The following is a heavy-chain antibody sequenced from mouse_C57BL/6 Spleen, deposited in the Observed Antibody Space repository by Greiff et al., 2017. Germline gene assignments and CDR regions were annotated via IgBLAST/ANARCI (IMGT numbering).Heavy chain of an antibody. CDR2: ISYSGST. V-gene: IGHV3-1*01. J-gene: IGHJ3*01. D-gene: IGHD3-3*01. CDR1: GYSITSGYD. Sequence: EVQLQESGPGMVKPSQSLSLTCTVTGYSITSGYDWHWIRHFPGNKLEWMGYISYSGSTNYNPSLKSRISITHDTSKNHFFLKLNSVTTEDTATYYCARGGTRAWFAYWGQGTLVTVSA. CDR3: ARGGTRAWFAY.